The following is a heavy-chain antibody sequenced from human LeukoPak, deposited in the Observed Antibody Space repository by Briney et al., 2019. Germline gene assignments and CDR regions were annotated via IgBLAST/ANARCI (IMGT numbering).Heavy chain of an antibody. CDR1: GGTFSNYA. Sequence: GSSVKVSCKASGGTFSNYAITWMRQAPGQGLEWMGGIIPVFGTPNYAQKFQGRVTVTADESTSTAYMELSSLRADDTAVYYCAGGLGRVNIYWGQGALVTVSS. D-gene: IGHD3-16*01. CDR2: IIPVFGTP. CDR3: AGGLGRVNIY. J-gene: IGHJ4*02. V-gene: IGHV1-69*01.